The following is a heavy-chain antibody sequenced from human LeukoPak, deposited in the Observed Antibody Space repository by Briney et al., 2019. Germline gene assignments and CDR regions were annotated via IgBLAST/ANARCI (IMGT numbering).Heavy chain of an antibody. CDR2: ISRGSSYI. Sequence: KPGGSLRLSCAASGFTLSSYAMSWAREAPGEGVEGVSYISRGSSYIYNADSAKGRFTISRDNAKNSLYLQMNSLSAEDTAVTACASEWFGELVYWGQGTLVTVSS. D-gene: IGHD3-10*01. CDR3: ASEWFGELVY. V-gene: IGHV3-21*01. J-gene: IGHJ4*02. CDR1: GFTLSSYA.